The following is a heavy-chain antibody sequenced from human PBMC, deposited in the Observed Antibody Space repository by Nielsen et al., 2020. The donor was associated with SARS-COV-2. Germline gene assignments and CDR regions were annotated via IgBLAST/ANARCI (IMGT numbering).Heavy chain of an antibody. D-gene: IGHD6-25*01. CDR3: AREGGGIAAAAVLDYYYYYMDV. CDR2: ISSSSSYI. J-gene: IGHJ6*03. V-gene: IGHV3-21*01. Sequence: GESLKISCAASGFTFSSYSMNWVRQAPGKGLEWVSSISSSSSYIYYANSVKGRFTISRDNAKNLLYLQMNSLRAEDTAVYYCAREGGGIAAAAVLDYYYYYMDVWGKGTTVTVSS. CDR1: GFTFSSYS.